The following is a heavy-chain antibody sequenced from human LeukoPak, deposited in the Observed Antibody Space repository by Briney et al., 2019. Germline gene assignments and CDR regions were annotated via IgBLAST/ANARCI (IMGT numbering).Heavy chain of an antibody. CDR3: AGSRGVAARVDY. J-gene: IGHJ4*02. V-gene: IGHV4-39*07. Sequence: SETLSLTCTVSGGSISSSSYYWGWIRQPPGKGLEWIGSIYYSGSTYYNPSLKSRATISVDTSKNQFSLKLSSVTAADTAVYYCAGSRGVAARVDYWGQGTLVTVSS. CDR1: GGSISSSSYY. CDR2: IYYSGST. D-gene: IGHD2-15*01.